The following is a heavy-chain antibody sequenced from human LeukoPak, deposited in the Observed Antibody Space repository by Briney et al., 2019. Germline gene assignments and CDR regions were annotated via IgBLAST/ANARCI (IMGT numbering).Heavy chain of an antibody. CDR1: GGSISSSSYY. J-gene: IGHJ4*02. CDR3: ARHSYTSTWSPFDF. Sequence: KPSETLSLTCTVSGGSISSSSYYWGWIRQPPGKGLEWIASIYYSGITFYNPSLKSRVTVSVDTSKNQFSLKLYSVTAADTAVYYCARHSYTSTWSPFDFWGQGTLVTVSS. V-gene: IGHV4-39*01. CDR2: IYYSGIT. D-gene: IGHD6-13*01.